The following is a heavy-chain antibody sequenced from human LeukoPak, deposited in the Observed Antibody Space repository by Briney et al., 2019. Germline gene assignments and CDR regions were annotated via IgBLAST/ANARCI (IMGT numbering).Heavy chain of an antibody. D-gene: IGHD3-3*01. CDR1: GDSIVSGPYY. Sequence: SETLSLTCTVSGDSIVSGPYYWSWIRQPAGKGLXWIGRXXISRTTNYNPSFKSRATISADTSKNQFSLMLTSVTAADTAVYYCARDRFGDHSQNYYELGYWGQGKLVTISS. CDR2: XXISRTT. J-gene: IGHJ4*02. CDR3: ARDRFGDHSQNYYELGY. V-gene: IGHV4-61*02.